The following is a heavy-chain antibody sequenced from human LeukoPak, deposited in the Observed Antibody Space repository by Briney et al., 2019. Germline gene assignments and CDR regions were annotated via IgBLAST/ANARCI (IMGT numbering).Heavy chain of an antibody. J-gene: IGHJ4*02. V-gene: IGHV3-21*01. D-gene: IGHD3-22*01. CDR3: ARRGYSDSSGYDY. CDR2: ISGDSSDI. Sequence: RSGGSPRLSCATSGFTFKNYAMNWVRQAPGKGLEWVSSISGDSSDIYYADSVMGRSTISRDNAKNSVYLQINSLRAEDTAIYYYARRGYSDSSGYDYWGQGTLVTVSS. CDR1: GFTFKNYA.